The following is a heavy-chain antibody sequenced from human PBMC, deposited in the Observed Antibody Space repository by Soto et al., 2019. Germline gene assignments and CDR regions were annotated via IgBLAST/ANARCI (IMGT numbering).Heavy chain of an antibody. CDR3: ARHRSGGMLAAADYYFDY. Sequence: SETLSLTCTVSGGSISSSSYYWGWIRQPPGKGLEWIGSIYYSGSTYYNPSLKSRVTISVDTSKNQFSLKLSSVTAADTAVYYCARHRSGGMLAAADYYFDYWGQGTLVTVSS. V-gene: IGHV4-39*01. CDR2: IYYSGST. CDR1: GGSISSSSYY. D-gene: IGHD6-13*01. J-gene: IGHJ4*02.